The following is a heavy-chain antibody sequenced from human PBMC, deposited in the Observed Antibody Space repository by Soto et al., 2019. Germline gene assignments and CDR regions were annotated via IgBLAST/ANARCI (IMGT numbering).Heavy chain of an antibody. Sequence: EVHLVESGGGLVQTGGSLRLSCAIFEGTVIRDWMNWVRQAPGKGLEWVAHTNQDGSEKYYVDSVKGRFTISSDNEKNSLYLQMNGLRAEDTAMYYCSGGVGDAFWGQGTLVTVSS. CDR3: SGGVGDAF. CDR1: EGTVIRDW. V-gene: IGHV3-7*04. CDR2: TNQDGSEK. D-gene: IGHD1-26*01. J-gene: IGHJ4*02.